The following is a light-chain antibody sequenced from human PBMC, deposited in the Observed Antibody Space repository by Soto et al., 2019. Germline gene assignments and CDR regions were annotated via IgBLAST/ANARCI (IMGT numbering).Light chain of an antibody. V-gene: IGKV3-15*01. CDR3: QQYGNSPQT. J-gene: IGKJ1*01. Sequence: DIVMSQSPSTLSVSAGERATISCRASHNISSSLAWYQQKPGQAPRLLIYGTSSKAGGVPARFSGSGSGTDFTLTISSLQPDDFAVYYCQQYGNSPQTFGQGTKVDIK. CDR1: HNISSS. CDR2: GTS.